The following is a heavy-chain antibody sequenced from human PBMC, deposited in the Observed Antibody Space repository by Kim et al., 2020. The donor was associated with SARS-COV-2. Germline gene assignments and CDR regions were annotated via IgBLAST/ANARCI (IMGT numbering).Heavy chain of an antibody. D-gene: IGHD1-26*01. V-gene: IGHV3-23*01. CDR3: ANFRVGDY. J-gene: IGHJ4*02. Sequence: GGSTYNADAVQGQLPITRDNTKNTLYMQMNSLRAEDTTVYYCANFRVGDYWGQGTLVTVSS. CDR2: GGST.